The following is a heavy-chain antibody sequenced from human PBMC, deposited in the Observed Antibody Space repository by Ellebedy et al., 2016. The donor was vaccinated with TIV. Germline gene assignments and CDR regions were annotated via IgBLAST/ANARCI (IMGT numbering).Heavy chain of an antibody. CDR3: GQRGDSDYDFPQFDF. J-gene: IGHJ4*02. CDR2: NYYSGRT. V-gene: IGHV4-39*07. Sequence: MPSETLSLTFTVSGGAIMSSNYYWGGIRQPPGKRLEWIGSNYYSGRTNYNPSLKSRVTISVDTSKAQFSLKLNSVTAADTVVYYCGQRGDSDYDFPQFDFWGQGTLVTVSS. D-gene: IGHD5-12*01. CDR1: GGAIMSSNYY.